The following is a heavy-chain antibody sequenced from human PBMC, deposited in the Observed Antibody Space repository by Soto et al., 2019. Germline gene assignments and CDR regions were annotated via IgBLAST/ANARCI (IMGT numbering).Heavy chain of an antibody. CDR1: GYSISSSNW. V-gene: IGHV4-28*01. CDR2: IYYSGST. J-gene: IGHJ6*02. Sequence: SSETLSLTXAVSGYSISSSNWWGWIRQPPGKGLEWIGYIYYSGSTYYNPSLKSRVTMSVDTSKNQFSLKLSSVTAVDTAVYYCARNSDYYGMDVWGQGTTVTVSS. CDR3: ARNSDYYGMDV.